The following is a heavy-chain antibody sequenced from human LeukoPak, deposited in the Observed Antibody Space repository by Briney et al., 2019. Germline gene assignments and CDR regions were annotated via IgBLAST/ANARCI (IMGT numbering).Heavy chain of an antibody. Sequence: SETLSLTCTVSGYSISSGYYWGWIRQPPGKGLEWIGSIYHSGSTYYNPTLKSRVTISVDKSKNQFSLRLSSVTAADTAVYYCARDYSGWTRYFMDVWGTGTAVTVSS. J-gene: IGHJ6*03. CDR3: ARDYSGWTRYFMDV. CDR2: IYHSGST. CDR1: GYSISSGYY. V-gene: IGHV4-38-2*02. D-gene: IGHD6-19*01.